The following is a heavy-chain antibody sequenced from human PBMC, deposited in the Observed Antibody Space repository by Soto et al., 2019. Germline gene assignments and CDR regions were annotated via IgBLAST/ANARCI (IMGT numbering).Heavy chain of an antibody. D-gene: IGHD3-10*01. J-gene: IGHJ3*02. CDR2: ISGSGGSP. Sequence: EVQLLESGGGLVQPGGSLRLSCAASGFTFSSYAMSWVRQAPGKRLEWVSAISGSGGSPYYADSVKGRFTISRDNYKKTLYLQKNRLRAEDTAVYYCALDYYGSGFYPNDAFDIWGQGTMVTVSS. CDR3: ALDYYGSGFYPNDAFDI. V-gene: IGHV3-23*01. CDR1: GFTFSSYA.